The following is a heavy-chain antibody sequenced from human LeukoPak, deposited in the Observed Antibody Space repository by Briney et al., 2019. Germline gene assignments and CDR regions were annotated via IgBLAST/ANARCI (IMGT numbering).Heavy chain of an antibody. Sequence: GGSLRLTCSASGFTFSDYDMNWVRQAPGKGLEWVSSISGLSSYTYYGESVKGRFSISRDNAKNSLYLQMNSLGAEDTATYYCGRAFPPLRTSSAGDLWGQGILVTVSS. D-gene: IGHD3-16*01. CDR3: GRAFPPLRTSSAGDL. CDR1: GFTFSDYD. J-gene: IGHJ4*02. V-gene: IGHV3-21*01. CDR2: ISGLSSYT.